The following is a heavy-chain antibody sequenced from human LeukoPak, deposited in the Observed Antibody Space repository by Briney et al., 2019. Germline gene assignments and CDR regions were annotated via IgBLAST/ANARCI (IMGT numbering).Heavy chain of an antibody. Sequence: GGSLSLSCAASGFTFSTYSMNWVRQAPGKGLEWVSYISSSLSSIYYADSVKGRSTVSRDNAKNSLYLQMSSLRREDTAVYYCARASTTVPNLLFHWGRETLVTVSS. CDR3: ARASTTVPNLLFH. V-gene: IGHV3-48*01. J-gene: IGHJ4*02. CDR1: GFTFSTYS. D-gene: IGHD4-17*01. CDR2: ISSSLSSI.